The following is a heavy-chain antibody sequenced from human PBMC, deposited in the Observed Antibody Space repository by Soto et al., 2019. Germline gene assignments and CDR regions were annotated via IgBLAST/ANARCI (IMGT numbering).Heavy chain of an antibody. V-gene: IGHV4-31*03. CDR1: GGSISSGGYY. CDR2: SFYSGAT. Sequence: QVQLQESGPGLVNPSQTLSLTCTVSGGSISSGGYYWSWIRQHPGKGLEWIGYSFYSGATYYNPSLKSRTVISVDTSKNQFSLPLSSLTAADTAVYYCARVQPYDYGANAGWLDPWGQGTLVTVSS. D-gene: IGHD4-17*01. J-gene: IGHJ5*02. CDR3: ARVQPYDYGANAGWLDP.